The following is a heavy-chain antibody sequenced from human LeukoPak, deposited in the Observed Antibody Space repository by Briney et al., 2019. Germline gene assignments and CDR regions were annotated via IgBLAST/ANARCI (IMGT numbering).Heavy chain of an antibody. CDR2: IKGDGSDK. V-gene: IGHV3-7*01. CDR3: ARDMEFWSGSDY. CDR1: EFTFSDYW. J-gene: IGHJ4*02. D-gene: IGHD3-3*01. Sequence: GGSLRLSCAASEFTFSDYWISWIRQAPGKGLEWVANIKGDGSDKYYVDSVKGRFTISRDNAKNSLYLQMNSLRAEDTAVYYCARDMEFWSGSDYWGQGTLVTVSS.